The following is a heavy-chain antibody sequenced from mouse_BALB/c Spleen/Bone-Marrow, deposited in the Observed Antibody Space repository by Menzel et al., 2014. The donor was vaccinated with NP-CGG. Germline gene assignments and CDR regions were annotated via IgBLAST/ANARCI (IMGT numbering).Heavy chain of an antibody. V-gene: IGHV1-9*01. J-gene: IGHJ4*01. CDR1: GYTFSNYW. Sequence: VQLQQSGAEQMQPGASVKISCKATGYTFSNYWIEWVKQRPGHGLEWIGEILPGNTNANYNEKFKGRATFTADTSSNTAYMRLSSLTSEDSAVDYCARGWYSMDDWGQGTSVTVSS. CDR3: ARGWYSMDD. CDR2: ILPGNTNA.